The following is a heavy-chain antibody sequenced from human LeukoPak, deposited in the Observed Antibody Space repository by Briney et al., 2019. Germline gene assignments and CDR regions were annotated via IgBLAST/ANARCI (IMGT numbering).Heavy chain of an antibody. J-gene: IGHJ4*02. D-gene: IGHD6-13*01. CDR2: MNPNSGGT. CDR1: GYTFTGYY. CDR3: ARRIAAAGMYYFDY. Sequence: ASVKVSCKASGYTFTGYYMHWVRQAPGQGLEWMGWMNPNSGGTNYAQKFQGRVTMTRDTSISTAYLELSRLRSDDTAVYYCARRIAAAGMYYFDYWGQGTLVTVSS. V-gene: IGHV1-2*02.